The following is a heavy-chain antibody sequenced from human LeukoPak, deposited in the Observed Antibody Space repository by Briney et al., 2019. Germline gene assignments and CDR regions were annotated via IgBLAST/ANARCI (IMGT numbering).Heavy chain of an antibody. CDR2: IYYSGIT. D-gene: IGHD4-17*01. CDR3: ARGIYGDSY. Sequence: SETLSLTCTVSGCTIRSYYWSWIRQPPGKGLEWIGYIYYSGITNYNPSLKSRVTISVDTSKNQFSLKLSSVTAADTAVYYCARGIYGDSYWGQGTLVTVSS. V-gene: IGHV4-59*01. CDR1: GCTIRSYY. J-gene: IGHJ4*02.